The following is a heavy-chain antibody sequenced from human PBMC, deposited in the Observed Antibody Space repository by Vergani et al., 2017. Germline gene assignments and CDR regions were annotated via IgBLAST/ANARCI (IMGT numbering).Heavy chain of an antibody. CDR3: ASFESGSGYCSSTSCHVSGMDV. J-gene: IGHJ6*02. D-gene: IGHD2-2*01. CDR2: INHSGST. Sequence: QVQLQESGPGLVKPSETLSLTCAVYGGSFSGYYWSWIRQPPGKGLEWIGEINHSGSTNYNPSLKSRVTISVDTSKNQFSLKLSSVTAADTAVYYCASFESGSGYCSSTSCHVSGMDVWGQGTTVTVSS. V-gene: IGHV4-34*01. CDR1: GGSFSGYY.